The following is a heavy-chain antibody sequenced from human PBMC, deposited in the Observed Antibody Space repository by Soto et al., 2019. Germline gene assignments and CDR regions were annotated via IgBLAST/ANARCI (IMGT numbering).Heavy chain of an antibody. CDR2: IDWDDDK. J-gene: IGHJ4*02. CDR3: ARIPRWPREYYFDY. CDR1: GFSLSTSGMC. D-gene: IGHD2-15*01. Sequence: ESGPTLVNPTQTLTLTCTFSGFSLSTSGMCVSWIRQPPGKALEWLAPIDWDDDKYYSTSLKTRLTISKDTSKNQVVLTMTNMDPVDTATYYCARIPRWPREYYFDYWGQGTMVTVSS. V-gene: IGHV2-70*01.